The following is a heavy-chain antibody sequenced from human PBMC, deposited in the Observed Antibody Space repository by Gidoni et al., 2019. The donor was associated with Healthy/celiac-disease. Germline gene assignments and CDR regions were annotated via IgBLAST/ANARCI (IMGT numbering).Heavy chain of an antibody. Sequence: EVQLVESGGGLVKPGGSLRLSCAASGFTFSSYSMNWVRQAPGKGLEWVSSISSSSSYIYDADSVKGRFTISRDNAKNSLYLQMNSLRAEDTAVYYCASTLPYYYDSSGYPAGIDYWGQGTLVSVSS. J-gene: IGHJ4*02. D-gene: IGHD3-22*01. V-gene: IGHV3-21*01. CDR2: ISSSSSYI. CDR1: GFTFSSYS. CDR3: ASTLPYYYDSSGYPAGIDY.